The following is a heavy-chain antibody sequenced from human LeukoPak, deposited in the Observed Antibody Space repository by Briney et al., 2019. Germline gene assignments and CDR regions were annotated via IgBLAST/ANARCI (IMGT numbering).Heavy chain of an antibody. CDR3: ARMVPDYDILTGYYNYYYYYMDV. V-gene: IGHV4-59*01. CDR1: GGSISSYY. CDR2: IYYSGST. Sequence: SETLSLTCTVSGGSISSYYWSWIRQPPGKGLEWIGYIYYSGSTNYNPSLKSRVTISVDTSKNQFSLKLSSVTAADTAVYYCARMVPDYDILTGYYNYYYYYMDVWGKGTTVTISS. J-gene: IGHJ6*03. D-gene: IGHD3-9*01.